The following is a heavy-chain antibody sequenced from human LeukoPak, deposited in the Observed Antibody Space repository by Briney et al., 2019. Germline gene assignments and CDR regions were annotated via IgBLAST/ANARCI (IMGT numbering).Heavy chain of an antibody. J-gene: IGHJ4*02. CDR3: ARRRDLYSGSYYPFDY. D-gene: IGHD1-26*01. CDR2: IYPGDSDT. Sequence: GESLKISCKGSGYSFTSYWIGWVRQMPGKGLEWMGIIYPGDSDTRYSPSFQGQVTVSADKSISTAYLQWSSLKASDTAMYYCARRRDLYSGSYYPFDYWGQGTLVTVSS. CDR1: GYSFTSYW. V-gene: IGHV5-51*01.